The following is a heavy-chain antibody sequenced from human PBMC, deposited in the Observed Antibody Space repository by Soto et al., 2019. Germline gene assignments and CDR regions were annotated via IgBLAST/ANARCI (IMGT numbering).Heavy chain of an antibody. CDR2: IYYSGST. V-gene: IGHV4-39*01. D-gene: IGHD3-22*01. CDR3: AISVYYYDSSGYYSNDAFGI. Sequence: AETLASTFTVSGGSISSSSYYWGWIRQPPGKGLEWIGSIYYSGSTYYNPSLKSRVTISVDTSKTQFSLKLSSVTAADTAVYYFAISVYYYDSSGYYSNDAFGIWGQWTIVTVSS. CDR1: GGSISSSSYY. J-gene: IGHJ3*02.